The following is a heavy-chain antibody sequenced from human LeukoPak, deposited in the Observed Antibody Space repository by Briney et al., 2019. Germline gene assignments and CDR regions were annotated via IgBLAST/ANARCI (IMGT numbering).Heavy chain of an antibody. V-gene: IGHV3-23*01. CDR2: ISGSGGST. J-gene: IGHJ3*02. D-gene: IGHD2-2*01. Sequence: GGSLRLSCAASGFTFSSYAMSWVRQAPGKGLEWVSAISGSGGSTYYADSAKGRFTISRDNSKNTLYLQMNSLRAEDTAVYYCAKSDVVVPAVRRVWGAFDIWGQGTMVTVSS. CDR3: AKSDVVVPAVRRVWGAFDI. CDR1: GFTFSSYA.